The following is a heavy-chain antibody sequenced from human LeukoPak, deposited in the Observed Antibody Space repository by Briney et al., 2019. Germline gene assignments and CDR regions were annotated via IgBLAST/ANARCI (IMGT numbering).Heavy chain of an antibody. CDR2: IYPADSDI. CDR1: GYSINNYW. D-gene: IGHD2-15*01. CDR3: ARQEYCSGGSCYTWFDP. V-gene: IGHV5-51*01. Sequence: GESLKISCKGSGYSINNYWIGWVRQVPGKGLEGMGIIYPADSDIRYSPSFQGQVTISADKSISTAYLQWSSLKASDTAMHYCARQEYCSGGSCYTWFDPWGQGTLVTVSS. J-gene: IGHJ5*02.